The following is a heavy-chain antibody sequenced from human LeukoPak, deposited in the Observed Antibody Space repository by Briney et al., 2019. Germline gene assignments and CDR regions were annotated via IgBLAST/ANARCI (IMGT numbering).Heavy chain of an antibody. CDR3: WRLLTWDAFDI. V-gene: IGHV3-21*01. D-gene: IGHD7-27*01. Sequence: GGSLRLSCAASGFTFSSYSMNWVRQAPGKGLEWVSPISSSSSYIYYADSVKGRFTISRDNAKNSLYLQMNSLRAEDTAVYYCWRLLTWDAFDIWGQGTMVTVSS. J-gene: IGHJ3*02. CDR2: ISSSSSYI. CDR1: GFTFSSYS.